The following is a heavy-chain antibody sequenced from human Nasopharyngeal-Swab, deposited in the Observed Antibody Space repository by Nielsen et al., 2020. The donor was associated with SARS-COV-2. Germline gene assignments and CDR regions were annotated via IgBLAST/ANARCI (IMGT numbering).Heavy chain of an antibody. CDR2: IHYSGST. CDR1: GGSISSYY. J-gene: IGHJ6*02. Sequence: SETLSLTCAISGGSISSYYWGWIRQPPGKGLEWIGCIHYSGSTYYNPSLKSRVTMAVDTSNNQFSLKVTSVTAADTAVNYCAREQRGGDFWTRHYYNGMDVWGQGTTVTVSS. CDR3: AREQRGGDFWTRHYYNGMDV. D-gene: IGHD3/OR15-3a*01. V-gene: IGHV4-59*13.